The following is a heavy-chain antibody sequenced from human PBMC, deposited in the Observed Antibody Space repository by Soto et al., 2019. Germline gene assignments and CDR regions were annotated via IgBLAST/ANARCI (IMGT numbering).Heavy chain of an antibody. CDR3: ARSHQ. D-gene: IGHD2-2*01. Sequence: EVQLVESGGAWFQPGGPLRPPVAASGFPFISNWMSWFRQAPGKGLEWVANIKQDGSEKYYVDSVKGRFTISRDNAKNSLYLQMNSLRAEDTAVYYCARSHQWGQGTLVTVSS. CDR1: GFPFISNW. V-gene: IGHV3-7*01. CDR2: IKQDGSEK. J-gene: IGHJ4*02.